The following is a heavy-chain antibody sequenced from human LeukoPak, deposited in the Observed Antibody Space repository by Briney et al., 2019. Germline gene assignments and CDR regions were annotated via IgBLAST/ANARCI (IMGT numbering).Heavy chain of an antibody. V-gene: IGHV4-31*03. D-gene: IGHD1-14*01. J-gene: IGHJ4*02. Sequence: SETLSLTCTVSGDSISDSVYYWTWIRQPPGQGLEWIGYSHHSGTAYYNPSPEGRVAISVDTSKNHFSLTLRSVTAADTAMYYCARQYINGVHPFDHWGQGTLVAVSS. CDR3: ARQYINGVHPFDH. CDR2: SHHSGTA. CDR1: GDSISDSVYY.